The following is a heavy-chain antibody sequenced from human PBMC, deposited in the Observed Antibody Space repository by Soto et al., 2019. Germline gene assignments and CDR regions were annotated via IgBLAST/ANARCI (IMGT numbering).Heavy chain of an antibody. V-gene: IGHV3-15*01. J-gene: IGHJ6*03. CDR3: TTGSLGYCSSTSCYNYYYYYMDV. Sequence: GGSLRLSCAASGFTFSNAWMSWVRQAPGKGLEWVGRIKSKTDGGTTDYAAPVKGRFTISRDDSKNTLYLQMNSLKTEDTAVYYCTTGSLGYCSSTSCYNYYYYYMDVWGKGTTVTVSS. D-gene: IGHD2-2*02. CDR2: IKSKTDGGTT. CDR1: GFTFSNAW.